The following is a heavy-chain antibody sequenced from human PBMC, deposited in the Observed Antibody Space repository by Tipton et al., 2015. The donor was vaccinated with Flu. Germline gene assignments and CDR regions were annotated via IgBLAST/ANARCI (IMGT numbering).Heavy chain of an antibody. CDR2: ISHTGTT. D-gene: IGHD1-14*01. Sequence: LRLSCAVSGYSITSGYYWGWIWQPPGKGLEWIGSISHTGTTYYNPFFKSRVTVSADTSKNQISLKLSSVTVADTAVYYRARSDHSFDLWGQGTLVTVSS. CDR1: GYSITSGYY. J-gene: IGHJ4*02. V-gene: IGHV4-38-2*01. CDR3: ARSDHSFDL.